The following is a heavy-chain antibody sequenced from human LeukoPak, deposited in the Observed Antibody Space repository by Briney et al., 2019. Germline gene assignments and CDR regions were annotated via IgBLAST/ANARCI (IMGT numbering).Heavy chain of an antibody. D-gene: IGHD2-2*01. CDR2: MYYSGNT. V-gene: IGHV4-59*01. CDR1: GASISNYS. CDR3: ARDSLVLAAAYYYYYGMDV. Sequence: SETLSLTCTVSGASISNYSSSWIRQSPGKGLEWIGYMYYSGNTNYNPSLKSRVTISVDTSKNQFSLKLSSVTAADTAVYYCARDSLVLAAAYYYYYGMDVWGQGTTVTVSS. J-gene: IGHJ6*02.